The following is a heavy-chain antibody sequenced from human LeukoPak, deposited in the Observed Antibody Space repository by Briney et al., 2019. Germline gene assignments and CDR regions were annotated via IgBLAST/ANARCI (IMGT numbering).Heavy chain of an antibody. CDR3: ARGYGTKQQLVK. CDR2: IYTSGST. J-gene: IGHJ4*02. V-gene: IGHV4-61*02. Sequence: SETLSLTCTVSGGSISSGSYYWSWIRQPAGKGLEWIGRIYTSGSTNYNPSLKSRVTISVDTSKNQFSLKLSSVTAADTAVYYCARGYGTKQQLVKWGQGTLVTVSS. D-gene: IGHD6-13*01. CDR1: GGSISSGSYY.